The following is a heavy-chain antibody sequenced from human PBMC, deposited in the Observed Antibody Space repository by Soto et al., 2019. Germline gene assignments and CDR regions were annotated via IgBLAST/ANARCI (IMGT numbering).Heavy chain of an antibody. V-gene: IGHV1-46*01. J-gene: IGHJ6*02. CDR3: ARCWYYDFWSGYSLGGMDV. CDR2: INPSGGST. Sequence: ASVEVSCKASGYTFTSYYMHWVRQAPGQGLEWMGIINPSGGSTSYAQKFQGRVTMTRDTSTSTVYMELSSLRSEDTAVYYCARCWYYDFWSGYSLGGMDVWGQGTTVTVSS. D-gene: IGHD3-3*01. CDR1: GYTFTSYY.